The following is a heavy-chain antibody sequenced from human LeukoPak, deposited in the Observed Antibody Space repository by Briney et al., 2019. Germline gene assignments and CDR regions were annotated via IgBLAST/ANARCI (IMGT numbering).Heavy chain of an antibody. CDR2: IRYDGSNK. CDR3: AKGGTMVRGVLDY. CDR1: GFTFSSYE. J-gene: IGHJ4*02. V-gene: IGHV3-30*02. Sequence: GGSLRLSCAASGFTFSSYEMNWVRQAPGKGLEWVAFIRYDGSNKYYADSVKGRFTISRDNSKNTLYLQMNSLRAEDTAVYYCAKGGTMVRGVLDYWGQGTLVTVSS. D-gene: IGHD3-10*01.